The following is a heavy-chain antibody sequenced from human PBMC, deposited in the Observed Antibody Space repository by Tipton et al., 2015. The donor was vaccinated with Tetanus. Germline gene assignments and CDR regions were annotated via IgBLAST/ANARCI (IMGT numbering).Heavy chain of an antibody. V-gene: IGHV4-59*01. CDR3: ARGYNGYDILTAYPHYFDS. Sequence: TLSLTCTVSGGSISTYHWNWIRQSPGKGLEWIGYIDYFGTTKYNPSLKSRVAMSVDTSKNQLSLKLSSVTSADTAVYYCARGYNGYDILTAYPHYFDSWGQGTLATVSS. J-gene: IGHJ4*02. CDR1: GGSISTYH. CDR2: IDYFGTT. D-gene: IGHD3-9*01.